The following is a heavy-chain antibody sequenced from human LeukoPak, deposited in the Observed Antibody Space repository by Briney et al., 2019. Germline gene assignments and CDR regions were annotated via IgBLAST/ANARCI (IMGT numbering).Heavy chain of an antibody. Sequence: GGSLRLSCAASGFTFSSYGMSWVRQAPGKGLEWVSAISGSGGSTYYADSVKGRFTISRDNSKHTLYLQMNSLRAEDTAVYYCAKDHGRDYYGSGRYDYWGQGTLVTVSS. CDR3: AKDHGRDYYGSGRYDY. D-gene: IGHD3-10*01. CDR2: ISGSGGST. J-gene: IGHJ4*02. CDR1: GFTFSSYG. V-gene: IGHV3-23*01.